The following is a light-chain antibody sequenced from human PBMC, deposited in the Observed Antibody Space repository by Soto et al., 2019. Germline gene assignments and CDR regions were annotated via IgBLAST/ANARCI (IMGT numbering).Light chain of an antibody. CDR2: WAS. Sequence: DIVMTQSPDSLAVSLGERATINCKSSQSILYSSNNKNYLAWYQQKPGQPPKLLIYWASTRESGVPDRFSGSGSGTDFTLTISSPQAEDVAVYFCQQYQWTPSTFGPGTKVDIK. J-gene: IGKJ3*01. CDR3: QQYQWTPST. CDR1: QSILYSSNNKNY. V-gene: IGKV4-1*01.